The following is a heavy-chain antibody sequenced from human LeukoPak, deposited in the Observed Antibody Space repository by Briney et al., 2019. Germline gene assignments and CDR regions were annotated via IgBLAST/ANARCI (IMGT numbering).Heavy chain of an antibody. CDR3: AREYYYDSSGYGLSG. CDR2: IYSGGST. J-gene: IGHJ4*02. CDR1: GFTGSSSY. Sequence: GGSLRLSCAASGFTGSSSYMSWVRQAPGEGLEGVSVIYSGGSTYYADCAKGQFTISSANSKNKRNPQMNSLRAEDTAVYYCAREYYYDSSGYGLSGWGRGTLVTVSS. D-gene: IGHD3-22*01. V-gene: IGHV3-66*02.